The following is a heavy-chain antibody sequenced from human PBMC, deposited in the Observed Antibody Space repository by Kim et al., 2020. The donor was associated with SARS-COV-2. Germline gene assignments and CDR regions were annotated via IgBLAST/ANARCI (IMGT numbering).Heavy chain of an antibody. J-gene: IGHJ6*02. V-gene: IGHV1-69*04. CDR1: GGTFSSYA. D-gene: IGHD4-4*01. CDR3: AREEMTYSYYYGMDV. CDR2: IIPILGIA. Sequence: SVKVSCKASGGTFSSYAISWVRQAPGQGLEWMGRIIPILGIANYAQKFQGRVTITADKSTSTAYMELCSLRSEDTAVYYCAREEMTYSYYYGMDVWGQGTTVTVSS.